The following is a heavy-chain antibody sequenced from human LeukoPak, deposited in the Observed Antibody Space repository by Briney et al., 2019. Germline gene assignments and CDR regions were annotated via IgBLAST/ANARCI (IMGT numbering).Heavy chain of an antibody. J-gene: IGHJ4*02. CDR3: ARASWVSSADAVW. V-gene: IGHV3-23*01. CDR1: GLSFNSFA. Sequence: GGSLRLSCAASGLSFNSFAISWVRQAPARGLECLSSMKGTGETFYADSVRGRFTLSRDDSRNTVYLQLNNLRVEDTAVYYCARASWVSSADAVWWGQGTVVTVSS. D-gene: IGHD3-16*01. CDR2: MKGTGET.